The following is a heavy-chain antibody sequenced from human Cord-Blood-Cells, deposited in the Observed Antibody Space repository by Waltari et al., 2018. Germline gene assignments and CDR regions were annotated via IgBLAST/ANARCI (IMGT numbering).Heavy chain of an antibody. J-gene: IGHJ3*02. CDR3: ARSRGYSYGDAFDI. CDR2: IYYSGST. D-gene: IGHD5-18*01. CDR1: GGSISRSSYY. V-gene: IGHV4-39*01. Sequence: QLQLQESGPGLVKPSETLSLTCTVSGGSISRSSYYWGWIRQPPGKGLEWIGSIYYSGSTYYNPSLKSRVTISVDTSKNQFSLKLSSVTAADTAVYYCARSRGYSYGDAFDIWGQGTMVTVSS.